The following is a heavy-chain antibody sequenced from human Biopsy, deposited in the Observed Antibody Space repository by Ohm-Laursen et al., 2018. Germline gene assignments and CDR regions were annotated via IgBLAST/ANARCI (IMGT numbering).Heavy chain of an antibody. D-gene: IGHD5-18*01. CDR1: GFGVNNYG. Sequence: RSLRLSCAASGFGVNNYGMQWVRQAPGKGLEWVAFIFYDGSNTYYADSVKGRFTISRDNSRDTLYLQMSSLRAEDTAVYYCAKDRYNYTPIGGFSMDVWGQGTTVTVSS. CDR3: AKDRYNYTPIGGFSMDV. J-gene: IGHJ6*02. V-gene: IGHV3-30*18. CDR2: IFYDGSNT.